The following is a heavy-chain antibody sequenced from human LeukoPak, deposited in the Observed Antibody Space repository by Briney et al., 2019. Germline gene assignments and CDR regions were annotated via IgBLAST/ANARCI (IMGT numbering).Heavy chain of an antibody. V-gene: IGHV4-38-2*02. Sequence: SETLSLTCTVSGYSISSGYYWGWIRQPPGKGLEWIGSIYHSGSTYYNPSLKSRVSISVDTSKNQFSLRLNSVTAADTAVYYCARGERDGYIAGYWGQGTLVTVSS. D-gene: IGHD5-24*01. J-gene: IGHJ4*02. CDR2: IYHSGST. CDR3: ARGERDGYIAGY. CDR1: GYSISSGYY.